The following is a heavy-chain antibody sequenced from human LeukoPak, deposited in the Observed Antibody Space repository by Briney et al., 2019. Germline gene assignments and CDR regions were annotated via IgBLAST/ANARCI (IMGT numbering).Heavy chain of an antibody. Sequence: ASVKVSCKASGYTFTGYYTHWVRQAPGQGLEWMGWINPNSGGTNYAQKFQGRVTMTRDTSISTAYMELSRLRSDDTAVYYCARGCIRIAARRRGWFDPWGQGTLVTVSS. V-gene: IGHV1-2*02. CDR2: INPNSGGT. CDR1: GYTFTGYY. D-gene: IGHD6-6*01. CDR3: ARGCIRIAARRRGWFDP. J-gene: IGHJ5*02.